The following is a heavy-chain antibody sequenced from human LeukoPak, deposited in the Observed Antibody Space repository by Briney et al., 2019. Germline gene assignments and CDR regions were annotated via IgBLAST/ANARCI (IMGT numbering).Heavy chain of an antibody. CDR2: IHYSGST. V-gene: IGHV4-59*01. CDR1: VDSIINYY. J-gene: IGHJ4*02. CDR3: ARESVAAAGIDY. Sequence: SETLSLTCSLSVDSIINYYWTWIRQPPGKALEWIGYIHYSGSTKYNPSLTSRVTISIDTSKSQFSLKLSSVTAADTAFYFCARESVAAAGIDYWGQGTLVTVSS. D-gene: IGHD6-13*01.